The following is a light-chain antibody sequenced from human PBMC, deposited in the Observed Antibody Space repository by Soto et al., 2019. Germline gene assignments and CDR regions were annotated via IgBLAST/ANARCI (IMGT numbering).Light chain of an antibody. V-gene: IGKV1-12*01. Sequence: AKFPSSVTAAEMYTVTVTCRASQGLKFLAWYQQKPGKAPRLLIYEATNLQSGVPPRFSGSGSGTDFTLTISSLQPEDFAPYFCQQAKSFLTSFGQGRRLAIK. J-gene: IGKJ5*01. CDR3: QQAKSFLTS. CDR2: EAT. CDR1: QGLKF.